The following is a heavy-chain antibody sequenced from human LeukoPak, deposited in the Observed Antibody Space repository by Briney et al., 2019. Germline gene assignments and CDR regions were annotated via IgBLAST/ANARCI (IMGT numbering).Heavy chain of an antibody. V-gene: IGHV1-18*01. D-gene: IGHD3-9*01. J-gene: IGHJ6*02. CDR3: ARHPDILTTATYYYYGMDV. Sequence: ASVKVSCKASGYTFTSYGISWVRQAPGQGLEWMGWISAYNGNTNYAQKLQGRVTMTTDTSTSTAYMELRSLRSDDTAVYYCARHPDILTTATYYYYGMDVWGQGTTVTVSS. CDR1: GYTFTSYG. CDR2: ISAYNGNT.